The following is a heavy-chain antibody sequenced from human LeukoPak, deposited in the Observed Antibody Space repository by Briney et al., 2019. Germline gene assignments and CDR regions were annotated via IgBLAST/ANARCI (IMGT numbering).Heavy chain of an antibody. D-gene: IGHD5/OR15-5a*01. J-gene: IGHJ6*03. CDR3: ARLSGSPLSKYYYYMDV. V-gene: IGHV4-59*01. Sequence: PSETLSLTCSVSGDSITTFSWTWIRQSPGIGLEWLGYIYYSGTTDYNPSLKSRVTMLVDRAESQLSLRLRSATAADTAIYYCARLSGSPLSKYYYYMDVWGKGITVTVSS. CDR1: GDSITTFS. CDR2: IYYSGTT.